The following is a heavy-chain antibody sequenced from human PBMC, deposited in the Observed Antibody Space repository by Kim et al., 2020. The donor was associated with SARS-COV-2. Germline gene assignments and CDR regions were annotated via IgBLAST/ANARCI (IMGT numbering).Heavy chain of an antibody. D-gene: IGHD2-2*01. Sequence: KGRFTISRDNSKNTLYLQMNSLRAEDTAVYYCAKGLIGYCSSTSCSPFDYWGQGTLVTVSS. J-gene: IGHJ4*02. CDR3: AKGLIGYCSSTSCSPFDY. V-gene: IGHV3-23*01.